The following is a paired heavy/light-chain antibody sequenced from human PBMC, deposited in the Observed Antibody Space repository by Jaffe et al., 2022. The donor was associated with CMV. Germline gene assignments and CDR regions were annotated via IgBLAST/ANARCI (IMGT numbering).Light chain of an antibody. Sequence: SSELTQDPAVSVALGQTVRITCQGDSLRSYYASWYQQKPGQAPVLVIYGKNNRPSGIPDRFSGSSSGNTASLTITGAQAEDEADYYCNSRDSSGNHYVVFGGGTKLTVL. CDR1: SLRSYY. CDR2: GKN. CDR3: NSRDSSGNHYVV. V-gene: IGLV3-19*01. J-gene: IGLJ2*01.
Heavy chain of an antibody. V-gene: IGHV3-48*03. CDR1: GFTFSSYE. Sequence: EVQLVESGGGLVQPGGSLRLSCAASGFTFSSYEMNWVRQAPGKGLEWVSYISSSGSTIYYADSVKGRFTISRDNAKNSLYLQMNSLRAEDTAVYYCASQGSGWFVSRHDDAFDIWGQGTMVTVSS. J-gene: IGHJ3*02. CDR3: ASQGSGWFVSRHDDAFDI. CDR2: ISSSGSTI. D-gene: IGHD6-19*01.